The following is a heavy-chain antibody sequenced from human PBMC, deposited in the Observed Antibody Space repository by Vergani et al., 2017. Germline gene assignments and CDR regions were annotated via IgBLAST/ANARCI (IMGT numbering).Heavy chain of an antibody. CDR2: IYSGGST. CDR1: GFTVSSNY. Sequence: EVQLVESGGGLVQPGGSLRLSCAASGFTVSSNYMSWVRKAPGKGLEWVSVIYSGGSTYYADSVKGRFTISRDNSKNTLYLQMNSLRVEDTAVYYCAKERGSGTYYVDYWGQGTLVTVSS. J-gene: IGHJ4*02. CDR3: AKERGSGTYYVDY. V-gene: IGHV3-66*02. D-gene: IGHD3-10*01.